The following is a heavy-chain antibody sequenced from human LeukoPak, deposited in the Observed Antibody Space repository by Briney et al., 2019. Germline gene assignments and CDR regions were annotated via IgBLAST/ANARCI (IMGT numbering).Heavy chain of an antibody. CDR1: GGSISSYY. J-gene: IGHJ3*02. D-gene: IGHD6-6*01. V-gene: IGHV4-59*01. CDR2: IYYSGST. CDR3: ARTSSSSYAFDI. Sequence: SETLSLTCTVSGGSISSYYWSWIRQPPGKGLEWIGYIYYSGSTNYNPSLKSRVTISVDTSKNRFSLKLSSVTAADTAVYYCARTSSSSYAFDIWGQGTMVTVSS.